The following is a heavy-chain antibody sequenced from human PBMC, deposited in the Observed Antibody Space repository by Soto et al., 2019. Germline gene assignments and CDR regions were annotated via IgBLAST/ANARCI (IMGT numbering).Heavy chain of an antibody. V-gene: IGHV1-69*13. CDR1: GGTFSSYG. D-gene: IGHD3-22*01. CDR3: ARGYYDSSGYYFNY. CDR2: IILIFGTA. Sequence: ASVKVSCKASGGTFSSYGISWVRQAPGQGLECMGGIILIFGTANYAQKFQGRVTITADESTSTVYMDLSSLRSEDTAVYYCARGYYDSSGYYFNYWGQGTLVTVSS. J-gene: IGHJ4*01.